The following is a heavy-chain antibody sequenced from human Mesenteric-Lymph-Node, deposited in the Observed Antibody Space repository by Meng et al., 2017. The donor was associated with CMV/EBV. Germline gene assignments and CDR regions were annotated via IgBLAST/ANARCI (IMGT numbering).Heavy chain of an antibody. Sequence: GSLRLSCTVSGYSISSGYYWGWIRQPPGKGLEWIGSIYYSGSTYYNPSLKSRVTISVDTSKNQFSLKLSSVTAADTAVYYCARAPDYDFWSGPFDYWGQGTLVTVSS. D-gene: IGHD3-3*01. V-gene: IGHV4-38-2*02. CDR3: ARAPDYDFWSGPFDY. CDR2: IYYSGST. CDR1: GYSISSGYY. J-gene: IGHJ4*02.